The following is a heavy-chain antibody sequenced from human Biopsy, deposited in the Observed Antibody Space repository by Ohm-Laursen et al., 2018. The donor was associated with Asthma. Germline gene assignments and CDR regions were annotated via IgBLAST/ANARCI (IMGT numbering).Heavy chain of an antibody. V-gene: IGHV3-30*18. D-gene: IGHD3-3*01. CDR2: ISYDGSTK. CDR1: GFTFSSYG. CDR3: AKDTEGRYEFWSGLSYNYYGMDV. J-gene: IGHJ6*02. Sequence: SLRLSCSASGFTFSSYGMYWVRQAPGKGLEWVAVISYDGSTKYPADSVKGRFIISRDNSKNTLYLQMNSLRAEDTAVYYCAKDTEGRYEFWSGLSYNYYGMDVWGQGTTVTVSS.